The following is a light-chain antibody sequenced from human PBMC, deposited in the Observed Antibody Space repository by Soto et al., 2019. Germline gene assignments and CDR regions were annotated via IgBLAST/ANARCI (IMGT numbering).Light chain of an antibody. V-gene: IGKV3-20*01. CDR3: HQYGNPPQT. CDR1: QTVLSSC. J-gene: IGKJ1*01. Sequence: EIVLTQSPGTLSLSPGEAVTLSCRASQTVLSSCVAWYQQKPGQPPRLLIYGASTRAPGIPDRFSGSGSGTDFTLTISRLEPEDFGLFYCHQYGNPPQTFAQGTRVEV. CDR2: GAS.